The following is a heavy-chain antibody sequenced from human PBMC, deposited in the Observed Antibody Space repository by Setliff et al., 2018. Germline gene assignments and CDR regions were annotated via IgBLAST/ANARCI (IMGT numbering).Heavy chain of an antibody. J-gene: IGHJ6*02. CDR2: VSAYKGET. V-gene: IGHV1-18*01. Sequence: ASVKVSCKASGYSFTTYGLSWVRQAPGQGLEWMGWVSAYKGETNYAQNRQGRVTMTTDTSTTTAYMELRSLTSDATAVYYCASVPPLVQGVLTYYYGMDVWGQGTTVTVSS. CDR1: GYSFTTYG. D-gene: IGHD3-10*01. CDR3: ASVPPLVQGVLTYYYGMDV.